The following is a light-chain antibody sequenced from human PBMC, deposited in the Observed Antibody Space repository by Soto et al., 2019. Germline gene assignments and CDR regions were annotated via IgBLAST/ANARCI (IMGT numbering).Light chain of an antibody. V-gene: IGKV1-5*03. J-gene: IGKJ4*01. Sequence: DIQMTQSPSTLSASVADRVTITCRASQSLSTWLAWYQQKPGKAPKLLIYKASSLERGVPSRFSDSGSRTEFTLLISSVQPDDFGTYYRLQYKTYPLTFGRGTTVEVK. CDR2: KAS. CDR1: QSLSTW. CDR3: LQYKTYPLT.